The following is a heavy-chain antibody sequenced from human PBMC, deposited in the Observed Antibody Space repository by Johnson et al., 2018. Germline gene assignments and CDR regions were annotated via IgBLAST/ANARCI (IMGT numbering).Heavy chain of an antibody. CDR1: GYSFTNYW. Sequence: VQLVQSGAEVKEPGESLEISCKGSGYSFTNYWIGWVRQMPGKGLEWMGIIYPGDSDPIYSPAFHGQVTIPADRSITTASLQWSSLKASDTAMYYCGRVDYYDSSGYYGHFDYWGQGTLITVSS. CDR3: GRVDYYDSSGYYGHFDY. J-gene: IGHJ4*02. V-gene: IGHV5-51*01. CDR2: IYPGDSDP. D-gene: IGHD3-22*01.